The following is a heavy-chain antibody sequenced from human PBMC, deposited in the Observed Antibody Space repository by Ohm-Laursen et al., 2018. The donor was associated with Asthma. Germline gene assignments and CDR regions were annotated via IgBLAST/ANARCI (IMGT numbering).Heavy chain of an antibody. CDR3: AREQGYCSGGSCYSYYYGMDV. D-gene: IGHD2-15*01. J-gene: IGHJ6*02. CDR2: INTNTGNP. V-gene: IGHV7-4-1*02. Sequence: ASVKVSCKASGYTFTSYAMNWVRQAPGQGLEWMGWINTNTGNPTYAQGFTGRFVFSLDTSVSTAYLQISSLKAEDTAVYYCAREQGYCSGGSCYSYYYGMDVWGQGTTVTVSS. CDR1: GYTFTSYA.